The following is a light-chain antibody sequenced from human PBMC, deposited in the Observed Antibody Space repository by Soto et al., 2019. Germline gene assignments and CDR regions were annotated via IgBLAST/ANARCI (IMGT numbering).Light chain of an antibody. CDR3: QQYGSSL. V-gene: IGKV3-20*01. J-gene: IGKJ3*01. CDR2: GAS. CDR1: QSVSSSY. Sequence: EIVLTQSPGTLSLSPGERATLSCRASQSVSSSYLAWYQQKPGQAPRLLIYGASSRATGIPDRFSGSGSGTDFTLIISRLEPEGFAVYYCQQYGSSLFGPGTKVDIK.